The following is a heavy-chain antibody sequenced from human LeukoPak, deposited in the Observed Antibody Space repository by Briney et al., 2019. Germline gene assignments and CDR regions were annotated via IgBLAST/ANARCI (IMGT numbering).Heavy chain of an antibody. D-gene: IGHD6-13*01. J-gene: IGHJ4*02. CDR1: GFTFSSYS. V-gene: IGHV3-48*01. CDR3: AKAAGSSSTWFWDY. CDR2: ISSSSSTI. Sequence: GGSLRLSWAASGFTFSSYSMNWVRQAPGKGLEWVSYISSSSSTIYYADSVRGRFTISRDISKNTLFLQVHSLRAEDTAIYYCAKAAGSSSTWFWDYWGQGTLVTVSS.